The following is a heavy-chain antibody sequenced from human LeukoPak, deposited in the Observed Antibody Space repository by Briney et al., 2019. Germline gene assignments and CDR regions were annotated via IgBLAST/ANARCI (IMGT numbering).Heavy chain of an antibody. Sequence: SVKVSCKASGGTFSSYAISWVRQAPGQGLEWMGGIIPIFGTANYAQKFQGRVTITADKSTSTAYMELSSLRSEDTAVYYCARGVTMIVVAKVAFDIWGQGTMVTVSS. CDR1: GGTFSSYA. D-gene: IGHD3-22*01. CDR2: IIPIFGTA. V-gene: IGHV1-69*06. CDR3: ARGVTMIVVAKVAFDI. J-gene: IGHJ3*02.